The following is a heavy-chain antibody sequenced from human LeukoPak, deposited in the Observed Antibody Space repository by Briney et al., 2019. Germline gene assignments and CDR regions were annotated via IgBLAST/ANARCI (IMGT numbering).Heavy chain of an antibody. Sequence: GGSLRLSCAASKFTFSNYAMTWVRQAPGKGLEWVSTISSSGGSIFYSDSVKGRFTISRDNSKNTVYLQMNSLRAEDTAIYYCAKDYSGSWYYLDYWGQGTLVTVSS. D-gene: IGHD6-13*01. CDR3: AKDYSGSWYYLDY. CDR1: KFTFSNYA. V-gene: IGHV3-23*01. CDR2: ISSSGGSI. J-gene: IGHJ4*02.